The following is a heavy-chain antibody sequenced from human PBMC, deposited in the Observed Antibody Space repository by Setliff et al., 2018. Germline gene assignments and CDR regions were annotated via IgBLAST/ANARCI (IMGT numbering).Heavy chain of an antibody. CDR1: GCSFSTYA. D-gene: IGHD2-2*02. CDR3: ARDREYCSRTSCYIDY. V-gene: IGHV1-3*01. J-gene: IGHJ4*02. CDR2: INGGNGNT. Sequence: GASVKVSCKASGCSFSTYAMHWVRQALGQRLEWMGWINGGNGNTKYSQKFQGRITITRDTSASTAYMEMSSLRSEDTAVYYCARDREYCSRTSCYIDYWGQGALVTVSS.